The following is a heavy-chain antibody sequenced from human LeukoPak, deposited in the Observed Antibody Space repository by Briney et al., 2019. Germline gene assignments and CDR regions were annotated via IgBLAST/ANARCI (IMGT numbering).Heavy chain of an antibody. V-gene: IGHV4-34*01. D-gene: IGHD3-22*01. Sequence: SETLSLTCAVYGGSFSGYYWSWIRQPPGKGLEWIGEIHHSGSTNYNPSLKSRVTISVDTSKNQFSLKLSSVTAADTAVYYFARATYYYASSGYYSVRRYYYYGMDVWGQGTTVTVSS. CDR3: ARATYYYASSGYYSVRRYYYYGMDV. CDR1: GGSFSGYY. J-gene: IGHJ6*02. CDR2: IHHSGST.